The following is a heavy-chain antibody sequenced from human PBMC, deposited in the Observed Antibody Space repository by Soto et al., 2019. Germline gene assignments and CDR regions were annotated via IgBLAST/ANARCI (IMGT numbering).Heavy chain of an antibody. J-gene: IGHJ6*02. CDR1: GFTFSSYA. Sequence: GGSLRLSCAASGFTFSSYAMHWVRQAPGKGLEWVAVISYDGSSKYYADSVKGRFTISRDNSKNTLYLQMNSLRAEDTAVYYCARPVTMVRGVYYYGMDVWGQGTTVTVSS. CDR2: ISYDGSSK. CDR3: ARPVTMVRGVYYYGMDV. D-gene: IGHD3-10*01. V-gene: IGHV3-30-3*01.